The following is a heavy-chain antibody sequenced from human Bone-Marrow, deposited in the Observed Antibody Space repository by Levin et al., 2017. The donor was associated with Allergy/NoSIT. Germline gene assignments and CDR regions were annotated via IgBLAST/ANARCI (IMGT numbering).Heavy chain of an antibody. CDR1: GYSISSGYY. J-gene: IGHJ6*03. V-gene: IGHV4-38-2*02. CDR2: IYHSGST. CDR3: ARDPCSSTSCPEPHYYYYMDV. D-gene: IGHD2-2*01. Sequence: SQTLSLTCAVSGYSISSGYYWGWIRQPPGKGLEWIGSIYHSGSTYYNPSLKSRVTISVDTSKNQFSLKLSSVTAADTAVYYCARDPCSSTSCPEPHYYYYMDVWGKGTTVTVSS.